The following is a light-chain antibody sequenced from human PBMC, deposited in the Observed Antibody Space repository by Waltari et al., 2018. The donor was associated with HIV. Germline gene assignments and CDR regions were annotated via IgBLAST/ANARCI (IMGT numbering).Light chain of an antibody. J-gene: IGKJ2*01. V-gene: IGKV1-NL1*01. Sequence: DIQMTQSPSSLSASVGDKVTITCRASRDIANSLAWYQQKPGKAPSLLLYAASALKSGVASRFNGGGSGTVYTLVIGCVQPEDFATYYCQQYAFTPPTFGQGTKLQI. CDR1: RDIANS. CDR3: QQYAFTPPT. CDR2: AAS.